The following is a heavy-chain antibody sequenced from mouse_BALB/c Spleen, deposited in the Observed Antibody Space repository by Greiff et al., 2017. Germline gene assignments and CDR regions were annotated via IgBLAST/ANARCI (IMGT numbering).Heavy chain of an antibody. Sequence: VKLVESGPGLVAPSQSLSITCTVSGFSLTDYGVSWIRQPPGKGLEWLGVIWGGGSTYYNSALKSRLSISKDNSKSQVFLKMNSLQTDDTAMYYCAKHYDYDYYAMDYWGQGTSVTVSS. CDR3: AKHYDYDYYAMDY. CDR1: GFSLTDYG. CDR2: IWGGGST. J-gene: IGHJ4*01. D-gene: IGHD2-4*01. V-gene: IGHV2-6-5*01.